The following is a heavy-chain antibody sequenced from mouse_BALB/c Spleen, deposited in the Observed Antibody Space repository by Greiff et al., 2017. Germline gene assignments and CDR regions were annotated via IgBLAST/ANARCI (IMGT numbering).Heavy chain of an antibody. CDR3: ARDDRYGYYASYAMDY. CDR1: GFSLTSYG. D-gene: IGHD2-3*01. CDR2: IWAGGST. V-gene: IGHV2-9*02. Sequence: QVQLQQSGPGLVAPSQSLSITCTVSGFSLTSYGVHWVRQPPGKGLEWLGVIWAGGSTNYNSALMSRLSISKDNSKSQVFLKMNSLQTDDTAMYYCARDDRYGYYASYAMDYWGQGTSVTVSS. J-gene: IGHJ4*01.